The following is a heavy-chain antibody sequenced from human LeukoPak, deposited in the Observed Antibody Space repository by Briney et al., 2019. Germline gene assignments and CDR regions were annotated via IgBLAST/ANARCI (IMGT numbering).Heavy chain of an antibody. CDR3: AKIATRGKLVLTWYSVF. CDR1: GFTFNNYG. Sequence: PGGSLRLSCAASGFTFNNYGMLWVRQAPGKGLEWVAVTSYDGSDKHHADPVKGRFTIARDNSKNTLYLQMNSLRTEDTAVYYCAKIATRGKLVLTWYSVFGGRGTRVT. J-gene: IGHJ2*01. CDR2: TSYDGSDK. D-gene: IGHD3-16*01. V-gene: IGHV3-30*18.